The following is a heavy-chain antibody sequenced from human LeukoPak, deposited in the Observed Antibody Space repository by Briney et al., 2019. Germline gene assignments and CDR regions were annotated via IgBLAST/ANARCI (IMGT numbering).Heavy chain of an antibody. Sequence: GGSLRLSCAASGFTLSSYSMNWVRQAPGRGLEWVSYSSSSGSTKYYADSVKGRFTISRDNAKNSLYLQMNSLRDEDTAVYYCARDVYCSSTSCYTLLDYWGQGTLVTVSS. J-gene: IGHJ4*02. CDR1: GFTLSSYS. D-gene: IGHD2-2*02. V-gene: IGHV3-48*02. CDR2: SSSSGSTK. CDR3: ARDVYCSSTSCYTLLDY.